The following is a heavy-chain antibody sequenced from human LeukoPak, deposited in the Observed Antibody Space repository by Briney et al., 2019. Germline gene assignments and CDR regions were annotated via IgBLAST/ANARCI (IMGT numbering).Heavy chain of an antibody. CDR3: AREGRGMTTAQTGFDY. D-gene: IGHD4-17*01. CDR2: IYYSGST. Sequence: PSETLSLTCTVSGGSISSGDYYWSWIRQPPGKGLEWIGYIYYSGSTYYNPSLKSRVTISVDTSKNQFSLKLSSVTAADTAVYYCAREGRGMTTAQTGFDYWGQGTLVTVSS. J-gene: IGHJ4*02. CDR1: GGSISSGDYY. V-gene: IGHV4-30-4*08.